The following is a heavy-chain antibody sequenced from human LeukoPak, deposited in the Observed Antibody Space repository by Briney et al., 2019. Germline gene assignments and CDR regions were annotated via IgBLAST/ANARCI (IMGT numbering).Heavy chain of an antibody. Sequence: GGSLRLSCAASGFTFSSYAMSWVRQAPGKGLEWVSAISGSGGSTYCADSVKGRFTISRDNSKNTLYLQMNSLRAEDTAVYYCAKPDTDSTVVDNYGMDVWGQGTTVTVSS. CDR1: GFTFSSYA. CDR2: ISGSGGST. D-gene: IGHD4-23*01. J-gene: IGHJ6*02. V-gene: IGHV3-23*01. CDR3: AKPDTDSTVVDNYGMDV.